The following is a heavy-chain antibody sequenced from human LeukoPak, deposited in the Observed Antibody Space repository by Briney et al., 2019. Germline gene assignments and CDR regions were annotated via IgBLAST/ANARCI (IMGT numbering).Heavy chain of an antibody. V-gene: IGHV3-23*01. CDR3: AKDCNGGNCYIDY. CDR2: MSGRGVST. CDR1: GFTFTNYA. J-gene: IGHJ4*02. D-gene: IGHD2-15*01. Sequence: GGSLRLSCAASGFTFTNYAVSWVRQAPGKGLEGVAGMSGRGVSTYYADSVKGRFTISSDNSKNTLYLQMNSLRAEDTAIYYCAKDCNGGNCYIDYWGQGTLVTDAS.